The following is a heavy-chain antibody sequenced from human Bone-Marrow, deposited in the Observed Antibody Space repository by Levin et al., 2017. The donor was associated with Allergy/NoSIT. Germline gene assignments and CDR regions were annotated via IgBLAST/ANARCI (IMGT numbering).Heavy chain of an antibody. Sequence: GESLKISCTASGFTFGDNGVTWLRQAPGKGLEWIGLIRSKTYGWTTEYASSVKVRFTFSRDDSKNIVYLQINSQKIEDTGIYYCFREVVRTIVALDSSPRYYGLDVWGPGTTVTVSS. J-gene: IGHJ6*02. V-gene: IGHV3-49*03. CDR2: IRSKTYGWTT. CDR1: GFTFGDNG. CDR3: FREVVRTIVALDSSPRYYGLDV. D-gene: IGHD5-12*01.